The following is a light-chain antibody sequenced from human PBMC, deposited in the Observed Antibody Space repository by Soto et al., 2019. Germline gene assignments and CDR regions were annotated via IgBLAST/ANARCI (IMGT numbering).Light chain of an antibody. J-gene: IGLJ1*01. Sequence: QSALAQPASVSGSPGQSITMSCTGTSSDVGAYDAVSWYQQHPGKAPQVIIYRGTERPSGVSTRFSGSVSGNTASLTVSGLQAEDEADYYCCSYATSSTFVFGTGTKVTVL. CDR3: CSYATSSTFV. V-gene: IGLV2-23*01. CDR2: RGT. CDR1: SSDVGAYDA.